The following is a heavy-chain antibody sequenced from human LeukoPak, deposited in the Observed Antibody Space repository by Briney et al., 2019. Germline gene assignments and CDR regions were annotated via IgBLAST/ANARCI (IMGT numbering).Heavy chain of an antibody. Sequence: PGGFLRLSCAASGFTFSSYAMHWVRQAPGKGLEWVAVISYDGSNKYYADSVKGRFTISRDNSKNTLYLQMNSLRAEDTAVYYCARDLTISYYYYGMDVWGQGTTVTVSS. J-gene: IGHJ6*02. CDR1: GFTFSSYA. CDR2: ISYDGSNK. D-gene: IGHD4/OR15-4a*01. V-gene: IGHV3-30-3*01. CDR3: ARDLTISYYYYGMDV.